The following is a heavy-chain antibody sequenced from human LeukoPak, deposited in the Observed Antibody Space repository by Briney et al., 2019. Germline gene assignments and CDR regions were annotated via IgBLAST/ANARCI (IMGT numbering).Heavy chain of an antibody. CDR2: ISSTSAYT. CDR1: GFPFTSGFTFCDYY. D-gene: IGHD2-8*02. CDR3: ARGGTGAFDY. J-gene: IGHJ4*02. V-gene: IGHV3-11*06. Sequence: PGGSLRLSCAASGFPFTSGFTFCDYYMSWIRQAPGKGLEWVSYISSTSAYTSYADSVRGRFTISRDNANNSLFLQMNGLRAEDTAIYYCARGGTGAFDYWGQGTLVTVYS.